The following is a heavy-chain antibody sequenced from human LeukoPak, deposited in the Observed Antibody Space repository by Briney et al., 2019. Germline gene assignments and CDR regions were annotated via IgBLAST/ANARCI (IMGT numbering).Heavy chain of an antibody. CDR3: ASYQLLLGGAFDI. CDR2: IIPILGIA. V-gene: IGHV1-69*04. J-gene: IGHJ3*02. D-gene: IGHD2-2*01. CDR1: GGTFSSYA. Sequence: SVKVSCKASGGTFSSYAISWVRQAPGQGLEWMGRIIPILGIANYAQKFQGRVTITADKSTSTAYMELSSLRSEDTAIYYCASYQLLLGGAFDIWGQGTMVTVSS.